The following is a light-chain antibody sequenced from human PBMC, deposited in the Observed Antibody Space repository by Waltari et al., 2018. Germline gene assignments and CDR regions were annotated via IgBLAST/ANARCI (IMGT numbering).Light chain of an antibody. V-gene: IGLV3-1*01. Sequence: SYELTQPPSVSVSPGQTASITCSGDKLGDKYACWYQQKPGQSPLLGIYQGSNRPSGSPERFSGSNSGNTAALTISGTQAMDEADYYCQAWDSSTVVFGGGTKLTVL. CDR1: KLGDKY. J-gene: IGLJ2*01. CDR3: QAWDSSTVV. CDR2: QGS.